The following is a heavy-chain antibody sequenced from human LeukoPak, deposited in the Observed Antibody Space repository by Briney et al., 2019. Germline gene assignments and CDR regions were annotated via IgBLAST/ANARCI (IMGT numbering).Heavy chain of an antibody. CDR3: ARIEWERLGRAFDI. CDR2: IYSAGAT. Sequence: GGSLRLSCATSGFTVSDNYMTWVRQAPGKGLEWVSSIYSAGATHYAESVKGRFTISRDNSKNTLYLQMNSLRAEDMAVYYCARIEWERLGRAFDIWGQGTMVTVSS. D-gene: IGHD1-26*01. CDR1: GFTVSDNY. J-gene: IGHJ3*02. V-gene: IGHV3-53*01.